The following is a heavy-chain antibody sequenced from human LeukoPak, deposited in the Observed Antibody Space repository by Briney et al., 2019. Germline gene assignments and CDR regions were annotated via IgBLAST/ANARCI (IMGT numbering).Heavy chain of an antibody. D-gene: IGHD3-16*02. CDR3: ARASGDMGELSWVDY. CDR1: GYTFTGYY. CDR2: INPNSGGT. Sequence: ASVKVSCKASGYTFTGYYMHWVRQAPGQGLEWMGWINPNSGGTNYAQKFQGRVTMTRDMSISTVYMELSRLRSDDTAVYYCARASGDMGELSWVDYWGQGTLVTVSS. J-gene: IGHJ4*02. V-gene: IGHV1-2*02.